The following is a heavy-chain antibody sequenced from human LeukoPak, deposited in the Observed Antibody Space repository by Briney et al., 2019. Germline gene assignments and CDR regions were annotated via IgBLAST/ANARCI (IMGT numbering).Heavy chain of an antibody. V-gene: IGHV3-48*02. CDR1: GFTFSSYS. CDR2: NSSSSSTI. J-gene: IGHJ4*02. CDR3: ARNLVGPKMVDS. D-gene: IGHD1-26*01. Sequence: GGSLRLSCAASGFTFSSYSMNWVSQARGKGREGVSYNSSSSSTIYYADSVKGRFTISRDNAKNSLYLQMNSLRDEDTAVYYCARNLVGPKMVDSWGQGTLVTVSS.